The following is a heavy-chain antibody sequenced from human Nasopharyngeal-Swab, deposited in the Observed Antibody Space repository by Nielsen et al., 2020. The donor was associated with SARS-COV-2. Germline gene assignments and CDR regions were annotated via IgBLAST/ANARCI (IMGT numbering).Heavy chain of an antibody. Sequence: WIRQPPGKGLEWVAVISYDGSNKYYADSVKGRFTISRDNSKNTLYLQMNSLRAEDTAVYYCAKDRGSSGYYYGMDVWGQGTTVHRLL. D-gene: IGHD6-13*01. J-gene: IGHJ6*02. CDR2: ISYDGSNK. CDR3: AKDRGSSGYYYGMDV. V-gene: IGHV3-30*18.